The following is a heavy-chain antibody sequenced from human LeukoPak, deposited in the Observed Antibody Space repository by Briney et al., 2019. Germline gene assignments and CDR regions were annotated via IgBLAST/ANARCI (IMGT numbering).Heavy chain of an antibody. CDR1: GYTFTGYY. Sequence: ASVKVSCKTSGYTFTGYYMHWVRQAPGQGLEWMGWINPNSGGTNYAQKFQDRVSMTRDTSISTAYMHLSRLRSDDTAVYYCAKSPHILTGENFDYWGQGTLLTVSS. CDR3: AKSPHILTGENFDY. V-gene: IGHV1-2*02. CDR2: INPNSGGT. J-gene: IGHJ4*02. D-gene: IGHD3-9*01.